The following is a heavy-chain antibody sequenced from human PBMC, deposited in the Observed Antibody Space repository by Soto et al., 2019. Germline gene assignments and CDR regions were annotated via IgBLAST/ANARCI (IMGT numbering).Heavy chain of an antibody. CDR3: ARGRDSSGYYYAFDY. J-gene: IGHJ4*02. V-gene: IGHV1-18*01. CDR1: GYTFTNFG. CDR2: ISAYTDTP. D-gene: IGHD3-22*01. Sequence: ASVKVSCKASGYTFTNFGVTWVRRAPGQGLEWMGWISAYTDTPNYAQKFQGRVTMTIDTSTSTAYMELSSLRSEDTAVYYCARGRDSSGYYYAFDYWGQGTLVTVSS.